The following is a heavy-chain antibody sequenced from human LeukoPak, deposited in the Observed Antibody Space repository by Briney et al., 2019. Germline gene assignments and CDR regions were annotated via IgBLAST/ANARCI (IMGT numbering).Heavy chain of an antibody. CDR1: GGSISSYY. CDR3: CGGSGTYYNFDY. V-gene: IGHV4-59*01. D-gene: IGHD3-10*01. J-gene: IGHJ4*02. CDR2: IYYSGST. Sequence: SETLSLTCTVSGGSISSYYWSWIRQPPGKGLEWIGYIYYSGSTNYNPSLKSRVTISVDTSKNQFSLKLSSVTAADTAVYYCCGGSGTYYNFDYWGQGTLLTVSS.